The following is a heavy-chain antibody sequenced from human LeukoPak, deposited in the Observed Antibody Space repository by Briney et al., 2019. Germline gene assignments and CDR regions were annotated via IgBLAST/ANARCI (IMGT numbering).Heavy chain of an antibody. D-gene: IGHD2-2*02. Sequence: GGSLRLSCAASGFTFRNYSMDWVRQAPGKGLEGGSGISDSGGNTDYADSVKGRFAISRDNSNNKLYLQMNSLTAEDTAVYYCAKARSGSSSSCYNYWGQGTLVTVSS. J-gene: IGHJ4*02. V-gene: IGHV3-23*01. CDR2: ISDSGGNT. CDR3: AKARSGSSSSCYNY. CDR1: GFTFRNYS.